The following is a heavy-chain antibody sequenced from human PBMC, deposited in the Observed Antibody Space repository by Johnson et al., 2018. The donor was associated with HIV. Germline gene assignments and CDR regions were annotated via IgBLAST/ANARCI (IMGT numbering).Heavy chain of an antibody. J-gene: IGHJ3*02. Sequence: VQLVESGGGVVQPGRSLRLSCAASGFTFSSYGMSWVRQAPGKGLEWVSGISGSGYSTFYADSVKGRFTISRDNTKNSLYLQMNSLRAEDTAVYYCARGRYAFDIWGQGTMVTVSS. CDR1: GFTFSSYG. CDR2: ISGSGYST. V-gene: IGHV3-23*04. CDR3: ARGRYAFDI.